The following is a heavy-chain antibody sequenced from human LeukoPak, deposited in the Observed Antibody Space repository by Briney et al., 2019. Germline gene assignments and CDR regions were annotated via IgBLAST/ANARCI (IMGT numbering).Heavy chain of an antibody. V-gene: IGHV4-59*11. CDR3: ARASPRYYYDSSGYPRYYYYMDV. CDR1: GGSISSHY. D-gene: IGHD3-22*01. CDR2: IYYSGST. Sequence: SETLSLTCTVSGGSISSHYWRWIRQPPGKGLEWIGYIYYSGSTNYNPSLKSRVTISVDTSKKQFSLMLSSVTAADTAVYYCARASPRYYYDSSGYPRYYYYMDVWGKGTTVTVSS. J-gene: IGHJ6*03.